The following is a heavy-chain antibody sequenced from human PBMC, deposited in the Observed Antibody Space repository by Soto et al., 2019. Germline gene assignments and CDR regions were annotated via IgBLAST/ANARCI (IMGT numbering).Heavy chain of an antibody. CDR2: ISSTTNYI. Sequence: PGGSLRLSCAASGFTFTRYSMNWVRQAPGKGLEWVSSISSTTNYIYYGDSMKGRFTISRDNAKNSLYLEMNSLRAEDTAVYYCARESEDLTSNFDYWGQGTLVTISS. CDR3: ARESEDLTSNFDY. J-gene: IGHJ4*02. CDR1: GFTFTRYS. V-gene: IGHV3-21*06.